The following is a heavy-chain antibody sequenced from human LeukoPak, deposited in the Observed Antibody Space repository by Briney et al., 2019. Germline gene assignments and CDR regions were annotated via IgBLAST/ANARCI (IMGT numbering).Heavy chain of an antibody. Sequence: GGSLRLSCAASGFTFSNYALSWVRQAPGKGLEWVSAITGSGGSTYYADSVKGRFTISRDNSKNTLYLQMNSLRAVDTAVYYCAKDGPLLRFSDGMDVWGQGTTVIVSS. CDR2: ITGSGGST. D-gene: IGHD3-3*01. CDR1: GFTFSNYA. J-gene: IGHJ6*02. CDR3: AKDGPLLRFSDGMDV. V-gene: IGHV3-23*01.